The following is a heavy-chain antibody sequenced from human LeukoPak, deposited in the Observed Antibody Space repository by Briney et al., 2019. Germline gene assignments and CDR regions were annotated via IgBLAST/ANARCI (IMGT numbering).Heavy chain of an antibody. CDR3: ARDHSSGWYGEGNYFDY. V-gene: IGHV1-18*01. J-gene: IGHJ4*02. CDR2: ISAYNGNT. Sequence: ASVKVSCKASGYTFTSYGISWVRQAPGQGLEWMGWISAYNGNTNYAQKLQGRVTMTTDTSTSTAYMELRSLRSDDTAVYYCARDHSSGWYGEGNYFDYWGQGTLVTVSS. D-gene: IGHD6-19*01. CDR1: GYTFTSYG.